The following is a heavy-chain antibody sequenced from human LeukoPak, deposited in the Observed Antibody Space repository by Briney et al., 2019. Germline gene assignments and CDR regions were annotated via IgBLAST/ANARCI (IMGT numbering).Heavy chain of an antibody. D-gene: IGHD4-17*01. CDR1: GFPFSDYY. CDR2: ISSSGNTI. CDR3: ARDSHAPYGDHVVGVYHYGMDV. V-gene: IGHV3-11*01. J-gene: IGHJ6*02. Sequence: GRSLRLSCAASGFPFSDYYMSWIRQAPGKGLEWVSYISSSGNTIKYADSVKGRFTISRDNAKNSLYLQMNSLRAEDTAVYYCARDSHAPYGDHVVGVYHYGMDVWGQGTTVTVSS.